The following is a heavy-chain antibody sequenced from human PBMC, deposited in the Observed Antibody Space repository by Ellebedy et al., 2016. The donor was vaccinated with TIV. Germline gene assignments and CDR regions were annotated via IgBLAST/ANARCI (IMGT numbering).Heavy chain of an antibody. J-gene: IGHJ4*02. D-gene: IGHD5-12*01. CDR2: ISSSGTTT. CDR3: ARSGYSG. CDR1: GFTFSIYG. V-gene: IGHV3-48*04. Sequence: GGSLRLXXAGSGFTFSIYGMAWVRQAAGKGLEWVSYISSSGTTTYYADSVKGRFTISRDNANNSLYLQMNSLRAEDTAVYYCARSGYSGWGQGTQVTVSS.